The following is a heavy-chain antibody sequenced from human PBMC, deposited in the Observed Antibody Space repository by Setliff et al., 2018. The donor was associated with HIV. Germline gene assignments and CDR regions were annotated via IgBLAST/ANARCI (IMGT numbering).Heavy chain of an antibody. V-gene: IGHV4-39*01. CDR3: ARSKTFYDFWGGYYTHGAFKI. J-gene: IGHJ3*02. Sequence: SETLSLTCTVSGASISRSTYSWGWIRQPPGKGLEWIGSISYTGSTDYTPSLKSRLTISVDTSKNQFSLKLTSVTAADTAVYYCARSKTFYDFWGGYYTHGAFKIWGLGTMVTVSS. CDR1: GASISRSTYS. CDR2: ISYTGST. D-gene: IGHD3-3*01.